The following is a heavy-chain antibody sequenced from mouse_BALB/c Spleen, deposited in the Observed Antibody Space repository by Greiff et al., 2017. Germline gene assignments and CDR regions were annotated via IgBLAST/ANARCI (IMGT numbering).Heavy chain of an antibody. CDR3: GTSLPDAMDY. V-gene: IGHV1-37*01. D-gene: IGHD6-1*01. CDR1: GYSFTGYF. J-gene: IGHJ4*01. CDR2: INPYNGDT. Sequence: VQLKESGPELVKPGASVKISCKASGYSFTGYFMNWVKQSHGKSLEWIGRINPYNGDTIYNQKFKGKATLTVDKSSSTAYMELLSLTSEDSAVYYCGTSLPDAMDYWGQGTSVTVSS.